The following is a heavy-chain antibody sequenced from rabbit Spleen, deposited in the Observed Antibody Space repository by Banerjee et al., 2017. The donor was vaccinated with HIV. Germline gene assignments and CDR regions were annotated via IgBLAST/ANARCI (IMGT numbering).Heavy chain of an antibody. D-gene: IGHD1-1*01. CDR3: ARERPYTSISW. Sequence: QSLEESGGDLVKPGASLTLTCTASGFTLSSSYWTCWVRQAPGKGLEWIACIYSDSSGGTYYASWAKGRFTISTTSSTTVTLQMTSLTAADTATYFCARERPYTSISWWGPGTLVTVS. CDR2: IYSDSSGGT. CDR1: GFTLSSSYW. V-gene: IGHV1S40*01. J-gene: IGHJ4*01.